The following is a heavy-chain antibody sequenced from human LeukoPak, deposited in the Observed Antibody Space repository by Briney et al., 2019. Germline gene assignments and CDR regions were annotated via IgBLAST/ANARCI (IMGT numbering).Heavy chain of an antibody. V-gene: IGHV6-1*01. CDR3: ARMVGHVSDY. CDR2: TYYRSKWFS. CDR1: GDSVSSNSAA. J-gene: IGHJ4*02. D-gene: IGHD3-10*01. Sequence: SQTLSLTCAISGDSVSSNSAAWNWIRQSPSRGLEWLGRTYYRSKWFSYYAASVRSRITINPDTSKNQFSLQLKSVTPEDTAVYYCARMVGHVSDYWGQGTRVTVSS.